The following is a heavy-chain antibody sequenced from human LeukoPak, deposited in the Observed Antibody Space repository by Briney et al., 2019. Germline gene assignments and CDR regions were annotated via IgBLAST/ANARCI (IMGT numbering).Heavy chain of an antibody. J-gene: IGHJ5*02. CDR1: GYSISSGYY. D-gene: IGHD1-1*01. Sequence: SETLSLTCTVSGYSISSGYYWGWIRQPPGMGLEWIGSIYHSGRTFYNPSLKSRVTISVDTSKNQFSLKLTSVTAADTAVYYCAKASTGTWESHVTFDPWGQGTLVTVSS. CDR2: IYHSGRT. V-gene: IGHV4-38-2*02. CDR3: AKASTGTWESHVTFDP.